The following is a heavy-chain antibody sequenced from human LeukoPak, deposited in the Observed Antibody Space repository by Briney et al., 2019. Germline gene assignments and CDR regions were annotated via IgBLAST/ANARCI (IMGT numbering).Heavy chain of an antibody. Sequence: PGGSLRLSCAGSGFTFSTYWMTWVSQAPGKGLEWVATIKEDASEIYYADSVKGRFTISRDNAKNSLHLLMNSLIAEDTAMYYCARARIDYWGQGTLVTVSS. CDR1: GFTFSTYW. J-gene: IGHJ4*02. D-gene: IGHD1-14*01. CDR3: ARARIDY. CDR2: IKEDASEI. V-gene: IGHV3-7*04.